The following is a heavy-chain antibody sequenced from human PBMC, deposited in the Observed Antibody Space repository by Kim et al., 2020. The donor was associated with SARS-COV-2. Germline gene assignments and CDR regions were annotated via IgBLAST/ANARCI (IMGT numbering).Heavy chain of an antibody. D-gene: IGHD6-13*01. CDR3: VKDVPGSEGQQLGWFDP. V-gene: IGHV3-64D*09. J-gene: IGHJ5*02. Sequence: VRGRFTISRDNSKNTLYLQMSSLRAEDTAVYYCVKDVPGSEGQQLGWFDPWGQGTLVTVSS.